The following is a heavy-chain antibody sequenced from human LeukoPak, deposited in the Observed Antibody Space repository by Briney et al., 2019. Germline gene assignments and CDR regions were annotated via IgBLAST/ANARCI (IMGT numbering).Heavy chain of an antibody. D-gene: IGHD2-2*01. CDR1: GFTFSDYY. CDR2: VSGDGSKT. J-gene: IGHJ4*02. Sequence: PGGSLRLSCAASGFTFSDYYMHWVRQTPGKGLVWVSRVSGDGSKTDYADSVKGRFTISRDNARNTLYLQMNSLTDEDTAVYYCARVRFCNSAGCYSCFDFWGQGTLVTVSS. CDR3: ARVRFCNSAGCYSCFDF. V-gene: IGHV3-74*01.